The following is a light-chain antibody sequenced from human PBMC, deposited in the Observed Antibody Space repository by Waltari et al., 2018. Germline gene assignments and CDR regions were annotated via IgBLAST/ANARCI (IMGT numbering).Light chain of an antibody. Sequence: SYELTQPPSVSVSPGQTARITCPGAALPDQSAYWYQEKSGQSPRLVMHKDTERPSGIPERFSGSASGTTVTLTITGAQAEDEGDYYCQSTDSSATYWVFGGGTKLTVL. CDR2: KDT. CDR1: ALPDQS. J-gene: IGLJ3*02. V-gene: IGLV3-25*03. CDR3: QSTDSSATYWV.